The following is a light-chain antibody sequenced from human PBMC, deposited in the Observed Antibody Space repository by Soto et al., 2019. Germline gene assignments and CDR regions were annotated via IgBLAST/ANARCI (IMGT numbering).Light chain of an antibody. CDR3: QSCDSSLSGYV. V-gene: IGLV1-40*01. J-gene: IGLJ1*01. Sequence: QSVLTQPPSVSGAPGQSVAISCTGNSSNIGAGYDVHWYQQLPGTAPKLLICGDSNRPSGVPDRFSGSKSGTSASLAITGLHAEDEADYYCQSCDSSLSGYVFGTGTKVTVL. CDR1: SSNIGAGYD. CDR2: GDS.